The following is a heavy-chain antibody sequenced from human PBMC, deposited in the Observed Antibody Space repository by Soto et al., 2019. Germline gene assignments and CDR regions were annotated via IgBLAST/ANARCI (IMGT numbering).Heavy chain of an antibody. CDR1: GGTFSSYA. J-gene: IGHJ3*02. V-gene: IGHV1-69*13. Sequence: ASVKVSCKASGGTFSSYAISWVRQAPGQGLEWMGGIIPIFGTANYAQKFQGRVTITADESTSTAYMELSSLRSEDTAVYYCARDREDSSDYYYAPHLDAFDIWGQGTMVTVSS. CDR2: IIPIFGTA. CDR3: ARDREDSSDYYYAPHLDAFDI. D-gene: IGHD3-22*01.